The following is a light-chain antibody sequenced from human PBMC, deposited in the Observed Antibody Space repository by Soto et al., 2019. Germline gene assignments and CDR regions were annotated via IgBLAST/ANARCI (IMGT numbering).Light chain of an antibody. CDR2: YDD. CDR1: NVGNKA. Sequence: QSVLTQPPSVSEAPGQRVTISCSGSNVGNKAVNWHQQLPGKAPKLLLYYDDMLSSGVSDRFSGSKSGTSASLAISGLQNDDDGDYYCAIWDDSVDGWVFGGGTKLTVL. V-gene: IGLV1-36*01. CDR3: AIWDDSVDGWV. J-gene: IGLJ3*02.